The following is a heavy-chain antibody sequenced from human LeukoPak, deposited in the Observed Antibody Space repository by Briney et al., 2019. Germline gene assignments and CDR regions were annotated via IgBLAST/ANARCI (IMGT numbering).Heavy chain of an antibody. CDR2: IYYSATT. D-gene: IGHD6-19*01. J-gene: IGHJ4*02. CDR1: GGSISSYY. Sequence: SETLSLTCTVSGGSISSYYWSWIRQPPGKGLEWIGYIYYSATTNYNPSLKSRATISVDTSKNQFSLKLSSVTAADTAVYYCARGTSSGWYGFDSWGQGTLVTVSS. V-gene: IGHV4-59*01. CDR3: ARGTSSGWYGFDS.